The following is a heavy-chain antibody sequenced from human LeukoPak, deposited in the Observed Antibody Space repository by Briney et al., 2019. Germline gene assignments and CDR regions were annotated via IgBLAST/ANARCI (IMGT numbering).Heavy chain of an antibody. CDR1: GGSISSSSYY. V-gene: IGHV4-39*07. CDR2: IYYSGST. D-gene: IGHD3-10*01. CDR3: AYEKYIGVLWFGEQELATDY. J-gene: IGHJ4*02. Sequence: PSETLSLTCTVSGGSISSSSYYWGWIRQPPGKGLEWIGSIYYSGSTYYNPSLKSRVTISVDTSKNQFSLKLSSVTAADTAVYYCAYEKYIGVLWFGEQELATDYWGQGTLVTVSS.